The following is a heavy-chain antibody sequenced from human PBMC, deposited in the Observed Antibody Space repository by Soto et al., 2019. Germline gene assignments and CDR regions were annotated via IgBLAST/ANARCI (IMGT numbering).Heavy chain of an antibody. CDR1: GFSFSTYA. CDR3: AKDSSNPYDFWSGYYMADY. V-gene: IGHV3-23*01. CDR2: ISRSGGST. D-gene: IGHD3-3*01. J-gene: IGHJ4*02. Sequence: GSLRLSCAASGFSFSTYAMSWVRQAPGKGLKWVSSISRSGGSTYYSDSVKGRFTISRDNSKNTLYLQMNSLRGDDTALYYCAKDSSNPYDFWSGYYMADYWGQGTLVTVPS.